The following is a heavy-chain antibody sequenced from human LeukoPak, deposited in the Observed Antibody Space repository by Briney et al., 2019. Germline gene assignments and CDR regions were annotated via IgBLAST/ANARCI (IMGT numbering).Heavy chain of an antibody. CDR3: ARGTLDTAMVHYYYYYYMDV. D-gene: IGHD5-18*01. CDR2: INPSGGST. J-gene: IGHJ6*03. CDR1: GYTFTSYY. V-gene: IGHV1-46*01. Sequence: ASVKVSCKASGYTFTSYYMHWVRQAPGQGLEWMGIINPSGGSTSYAQKFQGRVTMTRDMSTSTVYMELSSLRSEDTAVYYCARGTLDTAMVHYYYYYYMDVWGKGTTVTVSS.